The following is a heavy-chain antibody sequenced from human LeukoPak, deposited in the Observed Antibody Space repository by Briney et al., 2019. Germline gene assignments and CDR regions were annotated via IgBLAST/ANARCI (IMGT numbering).Heavy chain of an antibody. D-gene: IGHD3-22*01. Sequence: NPSETLSLTCTVSGGSISSYYWSWIRQPPGKGLEWIGYIYYSGSTNYNPSPKSRVTISVDTSKNQFSLKLSSVTAADTAVYYCARGGRSSDYYDSSGYYYRYWGQGTLVTVSS. V-gene: IGHV4-59*01. CDR1: GGSISSYY. J-gene: IGHJ4*02. CDR3: ARGGRSSDYYDSSGYYYRY. CDR2: IYYSGST.